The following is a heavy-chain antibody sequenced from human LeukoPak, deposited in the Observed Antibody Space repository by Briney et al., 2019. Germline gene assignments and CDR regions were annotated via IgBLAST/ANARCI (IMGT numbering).Heavy chain of an antibody. Sequence: SETLSLTCAVYGGSFSGYYWSWIRQPPGKGLEWIGEINHSGSTNYNPSLKSRVTISVDTSKNQFSLKLSSVTAADTAVYYCARLGDGYNDYYYYYMDVWGKGTTVTISS. V-gene: IGHV4-34*01. CDR3: ARLGDGYNDYYYYYMDV. CDR2: INHSGST. CDR1: GGSFSGYY. J-gene: IGHJ6*03. D-gene: IGHD5-24*01.